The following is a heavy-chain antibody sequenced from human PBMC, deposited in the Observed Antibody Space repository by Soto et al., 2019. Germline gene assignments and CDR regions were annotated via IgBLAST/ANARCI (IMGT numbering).Heavy chain of an antibody. CDR3: ASLRMDDYIWGSYSGYYLDY. Sequence: QVQLQESGPGLVKPSGTLSLTCAVSSGSISSSNWWSWVLQPPGKGLEWIGEIYHSGSTNYNPSLKSRVTISVDKSKNQFSLKLSSVTAADTAVYYCASLRMDDYIWGSYSGYYLDYWGQGTLVTVSS. D-gene: IGHD3-16*01. CDR1: SGSISSSNW. J-gene: IGHJ4*02. V-gene: IGHV4-4*02. CDR2: IYHSGST.